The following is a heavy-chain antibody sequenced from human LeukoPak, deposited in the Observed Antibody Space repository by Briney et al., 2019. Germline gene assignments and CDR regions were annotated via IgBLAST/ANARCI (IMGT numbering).Heavy chain of an antibody. D-gene: IGHD2-2*01. CDR2: IIPIFGTA. V-gene: IGHV1-69*05. CDR1: GGTFSSYA. J-gene: IGHJ3*02. Sequence: GASVEVSCKASGGTFSSYAISWVRQAPGQGLEWMGGIIPIFGTANYAQKFQGRVTITTDESTSTAYMELSSLRSEDTAVYYCARDLVVPAAMAPPDAFDIWGQGTMVTVSS. CDR3: ARDLVVPAAMAPPDAFDI.